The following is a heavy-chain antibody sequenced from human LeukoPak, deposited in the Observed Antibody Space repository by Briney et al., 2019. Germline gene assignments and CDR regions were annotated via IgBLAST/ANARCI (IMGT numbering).Heavy chain of an antibody. V-gene: IGHV1-69*05. CDR3: AREIRRQLARYYYYYMDV. D-gene: IGHD6-6*01. J-gene: IGHJ6*03. CDR2: IFGTA. Sequence: IFGTANYAQKFQGRVTITTDESTSTAYMELSSLRSEDTAVYYCAREIRRQLARYYYYYMDVWGKGTTVTVSS.